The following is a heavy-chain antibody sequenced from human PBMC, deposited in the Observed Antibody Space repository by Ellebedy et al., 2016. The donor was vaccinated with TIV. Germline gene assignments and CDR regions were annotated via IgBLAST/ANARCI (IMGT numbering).Heavy chain of an antibody. V-gene: IGHV3-30*04. CDR3: ARDPVSSDCFDL. D-gene: IGHD2-21*01. CDR1: GFPFRTYG. J-gene: IGHJ4*02. CDR2: ITYDGSYE. Sequence: GGSLRLSXRASGFPFRTYGMHWVRQAPGKGLDWVAFITYDGSYENYADSVRGRCTISRDNSKNTLYLQMNSLITEDTATYYCARDPVSSDCFDLWGQGTLVTVSS.